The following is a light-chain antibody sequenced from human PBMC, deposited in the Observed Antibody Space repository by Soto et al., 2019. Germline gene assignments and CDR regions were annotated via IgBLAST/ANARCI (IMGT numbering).Light chain of an antibody. CDR2: DAS. V-gene: IGKV3-11*01. J-gene: IGKJ5*01. CDR3: QQRMNWPLT. CDR1: QTVSSY. Sequence: EIGFAQSPPTLSFSPLERASLSCRASQTVSSYLLWYQQKRGQAPRLLIYDASNRATGIPARFSGSGSGTDFTLTISSLEPEDFAVYYCQQRMNWPLTFGQGTRLEIK.